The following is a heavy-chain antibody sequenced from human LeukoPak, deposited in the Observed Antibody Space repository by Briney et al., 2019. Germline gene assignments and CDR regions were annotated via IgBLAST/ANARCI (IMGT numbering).Heavy chain of an antibody. CDR3: AREGSYGYVEGD. CDR1: GYTFTSYY. D-gene: IGHD5-18*01. V-gene: IGHV1-46*01. CDR2: INPSGGST. Sequence: GASVKVSCKASGYTFTSYYMHWVRQAPGQGLEWMGIINPSGGSTSYAQKFQGRVTMARDTSTSTVYTELSSLRSEDTAVYYCAREGSYGYVEGDWGQGTLVTVSS. J-gene: IGHJ4*02.